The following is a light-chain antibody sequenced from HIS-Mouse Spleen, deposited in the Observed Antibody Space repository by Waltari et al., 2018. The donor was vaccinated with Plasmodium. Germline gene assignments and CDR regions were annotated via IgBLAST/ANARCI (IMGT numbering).Light chain of an antibody. CDR2: EGS. J-gene: IGLJ2*01. Sequence: QSALTQPASVSGSPGQSITISCTGTSSDVGSYNLVSWYQQHPGKAPKLMIYEGSKRTSVVSNRFSGSKSGNTASLTISGLQAEDEADYYCCSYAGSRMVFGGGTKLTVL. CDR3: CSYAGSRMV. CDR1: SSDVGSYNL. V-gene: IGLV2-23*01.